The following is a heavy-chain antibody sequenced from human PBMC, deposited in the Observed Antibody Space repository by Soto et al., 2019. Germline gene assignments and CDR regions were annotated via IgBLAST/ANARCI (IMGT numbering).Heavy chain of an antibody. CDR1: GYTFTYYY. Sequence: ASVKVSCKASGYTFTYYYIHWVRQAPGQGFEWMGIINPSAGSTSYAQKFQDRVTMTRDTSTSTVYMELGSLRSEDTAVYYCSRVDPGETSPFDHWGQGTLVTVSS. V-gene: IGHV1-46*03. D-gene: IGHD3-10*01. J-gene: IGHJ4*02. CDR3: SRVDPGETSPFDH. CDR2: INPSAGST.